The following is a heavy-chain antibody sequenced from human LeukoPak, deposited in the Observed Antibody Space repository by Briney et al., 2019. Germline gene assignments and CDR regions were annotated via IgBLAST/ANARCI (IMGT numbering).Heavy chain of an antibody. D-gene: IGHD1/OR15-1a*01. CDR3: ASQQGGFDY. V-gene: IGHV4-59*01. Sequence: SETLSLTCTVSGGSISSYYWSWIRQPPGKGLEWIGYIYYSGSTNHNPSLKSRVTISVDTSKNQFSLKLSSVTAADTAVYYCASQQGGFDYWGQGTLVTASS. J-gene: IGHJ4*02. CDR1: GGSISSYY. CDR2: IYYSGST.